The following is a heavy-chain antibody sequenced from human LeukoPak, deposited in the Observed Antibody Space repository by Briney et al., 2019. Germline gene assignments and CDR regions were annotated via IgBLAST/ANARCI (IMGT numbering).Heavy chain of an antibody. V-gene: IGHV4-28*05. Sequence: TSETLSLTCAVSGYSISSSNWWGWIRQPPGKGLEYIGYIYYTGTIYYNPSLKSRVTMSVDTSKNQFSLKLSSVTAVDTAVYYCAKTDSYGYYFDYWGQGTLVTVSS. CDR1: GYSISSSNW. CDR2: IYYTGTI. D-gene: IGHD5-18*01. J-gene: IGHJ4*02. CDR3: AKTDSYGYYFDY.